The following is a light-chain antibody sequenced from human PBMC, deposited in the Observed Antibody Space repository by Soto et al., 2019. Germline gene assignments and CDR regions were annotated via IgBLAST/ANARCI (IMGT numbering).Light chain of an antibody. J-gene: IGKJ4*01. Sequence: EIVLTQSPDTLSLSPGERATLSCRASQSVSSNLAWYQQKPGQAPRLLIYGASTRATGIPARFSGSGSGTEFTLTISSLQSEDFAVYYCQQYSNWPLTFGGGTKVDIK. CDR1: QSVSSN. V-gene: IGKV3-15*01. CDR2: GAS. CDR3: QQYSNWPLT.